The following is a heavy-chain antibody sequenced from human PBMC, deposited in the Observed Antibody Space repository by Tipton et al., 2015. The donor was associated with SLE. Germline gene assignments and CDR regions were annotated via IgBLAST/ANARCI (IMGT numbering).Heavy chain of an antibody. CDR2: VHSSGST. CDR3: ATSGCDSVRWFGP. V-gene: IGHV4-59*03. Sequence: TLSLTCTVSGGSISSYYWSWIRQPPGKRLEWIGHVHSSGSTHYNPSLKSRVTISLDTSKNQFSLRMSSVTAADTAVYYCATSGCDSVRWFGPWGQGTPVAVSS. J-gene: IGHJ5*02. D-gene: IGHD5-12*01. CDR1: GGSISSYY.